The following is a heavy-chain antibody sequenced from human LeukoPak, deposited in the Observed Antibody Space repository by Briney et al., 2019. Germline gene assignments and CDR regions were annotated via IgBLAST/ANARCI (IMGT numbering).Heavy chain of an antibody. CDR1: GYTFTGYY. J-gene: IGHJ4*02. D-gene: IGHD3-10*01. Sequence: EASVKVSCKASGYTFTGYYMHWVRQAPGQGLEWMGWINPSSGGTNYAQKFLGRVTMTRDTSISTAYMELSRLRSDDTAVYYCARAGLGVYGSGSYSRSFDYWGQGTLVTVSS. CDR2: INPSSGGT. V-gene: IGHV1-2*02. CDR3: ARAGLGVYGSGSYSRSFDY.